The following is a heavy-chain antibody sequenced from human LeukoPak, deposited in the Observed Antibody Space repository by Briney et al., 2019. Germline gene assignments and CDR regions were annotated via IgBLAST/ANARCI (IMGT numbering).Heavy chain of an antibody. CDR3: ATNGDTSLRSKYYYHRANWFDP. D-gene: IGHD3-22*01. J-gene: IGHJ5*02. CDR1: GYTLTQLS. V-gene: IGHV1-24*01. Sequence: ASVKVSYKVSGYTLTQLSMHWVRQAPGKGLEWMGGFDPEDGETIHAQKFQGRVTMTEDTSTDTAYMELSSLRSEDTPVYYCATNGDTSLRSKYYYHRANWFDPWGQGTLVTVSS. CDR2: FDPEDGET.